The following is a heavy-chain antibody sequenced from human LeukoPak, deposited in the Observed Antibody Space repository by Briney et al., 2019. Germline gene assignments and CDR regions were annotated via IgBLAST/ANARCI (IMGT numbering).Heavy chain of an antibody. D-gene: IGHD5-24*01. Sequence: GGSLRLSCAASGFTFSSYSMNWVRQAPGKGLEWVSSISSSSSYIYYADSVKGRFTISRDNAKNSLYLQMNSLRAEDTAVYYCARETPRRGETRDGYRWGQGTLVTVSS. J-gene: IGHJ4*02. CDR1: GFTFSSYS. V-gene: IGHV3-21*06. CDR2: ISSSSSYI. CDR3: ARETPRRGETRDGYR.